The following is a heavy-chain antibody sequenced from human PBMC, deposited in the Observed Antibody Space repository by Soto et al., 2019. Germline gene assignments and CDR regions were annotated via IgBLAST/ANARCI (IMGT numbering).Heavy chain of an antibody. J-gene: IGHJ4*02. V-gene: IGHV3-33*01. Sequence: QVQLVESGGGVVQPGRSLRLSCPASGFTFSSYGMHWVRQAPGKGLEWVAVIWYDGSNKYYADSVKGRFTISRDNSKNTLYLQMNSLRAEDTAVYYCARDLGGKLDYWGQGTLVTVSS. CDR3: ARDLGGKLDY. CDR2: IWYDGSNK. CDR1: GFTFSSYG.